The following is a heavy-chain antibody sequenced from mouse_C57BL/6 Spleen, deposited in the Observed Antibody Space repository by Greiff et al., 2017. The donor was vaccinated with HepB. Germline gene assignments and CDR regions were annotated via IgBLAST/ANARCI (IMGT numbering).Heavy chain of an antibody. CDR1: GYTFTSYW. J-gene: IGHJ3*01. CDR3: ARWGLRSLAY. Sequence: QVQLQQSGAELVKPGASVKLSCKASGYTFTSYWMQWGKQRPGQGLEWIGEIDPSDSYTNYNQQFKGKATLTGDKSSSTAYMQRSSLTSEDSAVDYCARWGLRSLAYWGQGTLVTVSA. CDR2: IDPSDSYT. V-gene: IGHV1-50*01. D-gene: IGHD1-1*01.